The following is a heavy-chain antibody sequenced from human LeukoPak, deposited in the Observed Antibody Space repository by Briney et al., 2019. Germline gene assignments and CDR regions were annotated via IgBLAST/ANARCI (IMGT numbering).Heavy chain of an antibody. V-gene: IGHV4-34*01. CDR1: GGSFSGYY. Sequence: SETLSLTCAVSGGSFSGYYWSWIRQPPGKGLEWIGEINHSGSTNYNPSLKSRVTISVDTSKHQFSLKLSSVTAADTAVYYCARELSGGWAQGTLVTVSS. CDR3: ARELSGG. CDR2: INHSGST. D-gene: IGHD3-10*01. J-gene: IGHJ4*02.